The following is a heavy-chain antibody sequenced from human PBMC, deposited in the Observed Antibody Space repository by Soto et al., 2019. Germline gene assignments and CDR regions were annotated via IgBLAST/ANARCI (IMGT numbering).Heavy chain of an antibody. J-gene: IGHJ3*02. CDR3: ARVSEFLEWSFLELYAFHI. D-gene: IGHD3-3*01. V-gene: IGHV3-74*01. CDR1: GFTFSSYS. Sequence: GGSLRLSCAASGFTFSSYSMHWVRQAPGKGLVWVSRINSGGSSTSYADSVKGRFTISRDNAKNTLYLQMNSLRAEDTAVYYCARVSEFLEWSFLELYAFHIWGQGTMVTVSS. CDR2: INSGGSST.